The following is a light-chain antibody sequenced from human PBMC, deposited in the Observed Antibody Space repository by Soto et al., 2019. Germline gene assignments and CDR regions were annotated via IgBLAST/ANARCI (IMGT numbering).Light chain of an antibody. CDR3: QPCGSSPYT. CDR2: GVS. J-gene: IGKJ2*01. V-gene: IGKV3-20*01. CDR1: QSLSGNY. Sequence: EIVLTQSPGTLSLSPGERATLSCRASQSLSGNYLAWYQQKPGQAPRLLIFGVSSRATRIPARFSGSGSGTVLTLTISRLDPEYLAFHYHQPCGSSPYTFGQGTKLEIK.